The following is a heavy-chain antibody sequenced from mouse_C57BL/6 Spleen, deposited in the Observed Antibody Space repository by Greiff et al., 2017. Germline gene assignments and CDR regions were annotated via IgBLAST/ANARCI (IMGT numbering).Heavy chain of an antibody. J-gene: IGHJ2*01. D-gene: IGHD4-1*02. CDR2: IDPNSGGT. Sequence: VQLQQPGAELVKPGASVKLSCKASGYTFTSYWMHWVKQRPGRGLEWIGRIDPNSGGTKYNEKFKSKATLTVDKPSSTAYMQLSSLTSEDSAVYYCSRSTNWDSYYFDYWGQGTTLTVSS. CDR3: SRSTNWDSYYFDY. V-gene: IGHV1-72*01. CDR1: GYTFTSYW.